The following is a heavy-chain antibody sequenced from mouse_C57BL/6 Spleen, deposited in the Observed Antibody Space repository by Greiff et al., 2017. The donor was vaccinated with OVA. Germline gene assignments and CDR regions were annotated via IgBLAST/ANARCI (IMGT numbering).Heavy chain of an antibody. CDR2: ISSGGSYT. V-gene: IGHV5-6*02. J-gene: IGHJ1*03. CDR3: ARHDYDAGNWYFDV. CDR1: GFTFSSYG. Sequence: DVMLVESGGDLVKPGGSLKLSCAASGFTFSSYGMSWVRQTPDKRLEWVATISSGGSYTYYPDSVKGRFTISRDNAKNTLYLQMSSLKSEDTAMYYCARHDYDAGNWYFDVWGTGTTVTVSS. D-gene: IGHD2-4*01.